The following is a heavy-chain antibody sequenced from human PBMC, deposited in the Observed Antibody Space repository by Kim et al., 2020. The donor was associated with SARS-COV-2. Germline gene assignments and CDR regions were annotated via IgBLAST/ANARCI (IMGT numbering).Heavy chain of an antibody. CDR3: ARAQRGSHGLDI. CDR2: T. J-gene: IGHJ3*02. Sequence: TYYADSVKGRFTISRDNSKNSLFLRMNSLRSEDTALYYCARAQRGSHGLDIWGQGTMVIVSS. D-gene: IGHD2-8*01. V-gene: IGHV3-43*01.